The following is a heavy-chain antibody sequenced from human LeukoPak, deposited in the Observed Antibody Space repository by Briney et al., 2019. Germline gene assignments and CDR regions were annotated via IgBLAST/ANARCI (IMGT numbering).Heavy chain of an antibody. Sequence: PGGSLRLSCAASGFTLSSYAMSWVRQAPGKGLEWVSAISGSGGSTYYADSVKGRFTISRDNSKNTLYLQMNSLRAEDTAVYYCAKDSGDSSGYYPIFDCWGQGTLVTVSS. V-gene: IGHV3-23*01. CDR3: AKDSGDSSGYYPIFDC. CDR2: ISGSGGST. J-gene: IGHJ4*02. D-gene: IGHD3-22*01. CDR1: GFTLSSYA.